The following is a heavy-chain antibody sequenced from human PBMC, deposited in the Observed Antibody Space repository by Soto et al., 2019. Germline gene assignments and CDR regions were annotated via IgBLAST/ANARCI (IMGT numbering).Heavy chain of an antibody. CDR2: INVYSGNT. V-gene: IGHV1-18*01. D-gene: IGHD4-17*01. Sequence: QVQLVQSGAEVKKPGASVKVSCKASGYTFTTYGISWVRQAPGQGLEWMGWINVYSGNTNYAQNLQGRVTMTTDTSTSTAYMELRSLRSDDTAVYSCARLDYGGNSATYWGQGTLVTVSS. J-gene: IGHJ4*02. CDR3: ARLDYGGNSATY. CDR1: GYTFTTYG.